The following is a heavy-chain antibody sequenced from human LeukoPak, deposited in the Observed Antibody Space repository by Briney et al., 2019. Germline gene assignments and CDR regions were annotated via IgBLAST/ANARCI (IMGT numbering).Heavy chain of an antibody. D-gene: IGHD6-19*01. V-gene: IGHV4-31*03. CDR3: AGWLVAYYYYYGMDV. CDR1: GGSISSGGYY. CDR2: IYYSGST. Sequence: SETLSLTCTVSGGSISSGGYYWSWIRQHPGKGPEWIGYIYYSGSTYYNPSLKSRVTISVDTSKNQFSLKLSSVTAADTAVYYCAGWLVAYYYYYGMDVWGQGTTVTVSS. J-gene: IGHJ6*02.